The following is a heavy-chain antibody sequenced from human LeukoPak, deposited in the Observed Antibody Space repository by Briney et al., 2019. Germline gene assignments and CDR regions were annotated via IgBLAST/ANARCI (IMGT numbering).Heavy chain of an antibody. CDR3: ARRSLTVIVVSTFDS. Sequence: PSETLSLTCAVYGGSFTHYFWSWVRQSPGKGLEWIGEVADYGSVNYNPSLQSRVTISLDTSKNHFSLKVSSMTAADTAVYHCARRSLTVIVVSTFDSWGQGTLVTVSS. CDR2: VADYGSV. J-gene: IGHJ4*02. D-gene: IGHD3-22*01. V-gene: IGHV4-34*01. CDR1: GGSFTHYF.